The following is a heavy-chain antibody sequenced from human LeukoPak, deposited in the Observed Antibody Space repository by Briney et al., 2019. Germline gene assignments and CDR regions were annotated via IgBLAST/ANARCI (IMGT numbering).Heavy chain of an antibody. V-gene: IGHV3-74*01. D-gene: IGHD3-3*01. CDR1: GFTLNGYW. CDR2: INSDGSRT. CDR3: ASVVGGYYPPVEAFDL. J-gene: IGHJ3*01. Sequence: GGSLRLSCAASGFTLNGYWMHWVRQAPGKGLGWVSRINSDGSRTDYADSVKGRFTISRDNARNTLLVQMNSLRAEDTAVYYCASVVGGYYPPVEAFDLWGQGTLVTLSS.